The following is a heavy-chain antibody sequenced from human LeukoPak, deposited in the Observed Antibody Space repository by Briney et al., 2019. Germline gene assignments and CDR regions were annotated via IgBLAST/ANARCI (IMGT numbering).Heavy chain of an antibody. CDR2: ISYDGSNK. D-gene: IGHD6-13*01. Sequence: PGGSLRLSCAASGFTFSSYGMHWVRQAPGKGLEWVAVISYDGSNKYYADSVKGRYTISRDNAKNTLYLQMNSLRAEDTAVYYCARGKLVSLEWGQGTLVTVSS. J-gene: IGHJ4*02. CDR1: GFTFSSYG. V-gene: IGHV3-30*03. CDR3: ARGKLVSLE.